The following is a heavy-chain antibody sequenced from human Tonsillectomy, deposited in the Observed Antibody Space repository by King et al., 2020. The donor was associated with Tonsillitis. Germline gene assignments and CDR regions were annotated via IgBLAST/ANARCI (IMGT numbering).Heavy chain of an antibody. J-gene: IGHJ5*02. CDR2: IYYRWST. CDR3: ARDSSSWYLGWFDP. V-gene: IGHV4-59*12. Sequence: VQLQESGPGLVKPSETLSLTCTVSGGSISSYYWSWIRQPPGKGLEWVGYIYYRWSTNYNPSLKSRVTISVATSKNQFSLKLSPLTAADTAVYYCARDSSSWYLGWFDPWGQGTLVTVSS. D-gene: IGHD6-13*01. CDR1: GGSISSYY.